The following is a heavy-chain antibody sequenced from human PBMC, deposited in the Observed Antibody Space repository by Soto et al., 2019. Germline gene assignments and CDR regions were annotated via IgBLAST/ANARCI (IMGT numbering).Heavy chain of an antibody. Sequence: QVQLQESGPGLVKPSETLSLTCTVSGGSISSYSWSWIRQPPGKGLEWIGYIYYSGSTNYNPSLKIRFTISADTSKNQFSLKLSSVTAADTAVYYCAREVIGGRGHYFDYWGQGTLVTVSS. CDR1: GGSISSYS. D-gene: IGHD1-26*01. V-gene: IGHV4-59*01. CDR2: IYYSGST. CDR3: AREVIGGRGHYFDY. J-gene: IGHJ4*02.